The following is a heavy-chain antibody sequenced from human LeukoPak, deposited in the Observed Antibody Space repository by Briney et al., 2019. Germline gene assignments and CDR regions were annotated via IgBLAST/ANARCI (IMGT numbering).Heavy chain of an antibody. CDR3: SRIVIASTGTDFDY. J-gene: IGHJ4*02. Sequence: SETLSLTCTVSGYSITSGHFWGWIRQPPGKGLEWIGNIFRNGSTYYNPPLKSRVTISLDTSKNQISLKLRSVTAADAAVYYCSRIVIASTGTDFDYWGQGTLVTVSS. CDR1: GYSITSGHF. V-gene: IGHV4-38-2*02. D-gene: IGHD6-13*01. CDR2: IFRNGST.